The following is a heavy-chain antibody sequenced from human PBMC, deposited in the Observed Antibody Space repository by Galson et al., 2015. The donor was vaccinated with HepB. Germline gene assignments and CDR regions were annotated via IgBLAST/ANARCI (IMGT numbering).Heavy chain of an antibody. CDR1: GYTFTSYA. J-gene: IGHJ5*02. CDR3: ARALGSGWYNWFDP. V-gene: IGHV1-3*01. Sequence: SVKVSCKAPGYTFTSYAMHWVRQAPGQRLEWMGWINAGNGNTKYSQKFQGRDTITRDTSASNAYMVLSSLRAEDTAVYYCARALGSGWYNWFDPWGQGTLVTVSS. D-gene: IGHD6-19*01. CDR2: INAGNGNT.